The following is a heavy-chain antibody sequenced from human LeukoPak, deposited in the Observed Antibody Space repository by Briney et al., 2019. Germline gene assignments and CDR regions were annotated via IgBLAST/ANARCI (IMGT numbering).Heavy chain of an antibody. CDR1: GFTFSRFG. Sequence: PGGSLRLSCAASGFTFSRFGMHWVRQTPGQGLEWVALIWYDGSNKYYADSVKGRFTISRDNSKNTLYLQMNSLRAEDTAVYYCAKDTPIAAAGTMAWGQGTMVTVSS. D-gene: IGHD6-13*01. CDR3: AKDTPIAAAGTMA. J-gene: IGHJ3*01. V-gene: IGHV3-33*06. CDR2: IWYDGSNK.